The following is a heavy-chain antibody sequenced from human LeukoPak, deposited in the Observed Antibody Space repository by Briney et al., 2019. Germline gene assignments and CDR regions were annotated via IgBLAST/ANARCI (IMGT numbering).Heavy chain of an antibody. Sequence: SETLYLTCAVYGGSFSGYYWSWIRQPPGKGLEWIGEINHSGSTNYNPSLKSRVTISVDTSKNQFSLKLSSVTAADTAVYYCARGARYSGSYYVYWGQGTLVTVSS. CDR1: GGSFSGYY. CDR3: ARGARYSGSYYVY. J-gene: IGHJ4*02. V-gene: IGHV4-34*01. D-gene: IGHD1-26*01. CDR2: INHSGST.